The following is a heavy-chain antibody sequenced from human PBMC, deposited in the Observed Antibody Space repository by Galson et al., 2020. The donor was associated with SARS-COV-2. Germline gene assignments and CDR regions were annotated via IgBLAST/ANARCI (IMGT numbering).Heavy chain of an antibody. CDR2: ISSDGSNS. CDR1: GFTFSNYV. V-gene: IGHV3-30*04. J-gene: IGHJ4*02. Sequence: GGSLRLSCAASGFTFSNYVMHWFRQAPAKGPEWGAVISSDGSNSFYADSLKGRFTISRDNSKSTLYLQMNSLRAEDTAVYYCARGGEWELPYYFDYWGQGTLVTVSS. CDR3: ARGGEWELPYYFDY. D-gene: IGHD1-26*01.